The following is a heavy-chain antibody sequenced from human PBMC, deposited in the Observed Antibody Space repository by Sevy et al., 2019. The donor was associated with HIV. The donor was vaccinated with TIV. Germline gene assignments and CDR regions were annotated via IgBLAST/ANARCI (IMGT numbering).Heavy chain of an antibody. Sequence: GGSLRLSCAASGFTFSHAWMSWVRQAPGKGLEWVATINQDGSETFYVDSVKGRFTISRHNPRKSLYLQMNSLSAEDTAVYYCARLFYGSADYWGQGTLVTVSS. CDR3: ARLFYGSADY. D-gene: IGHD3-10*01. J-gene: IGHJ4*02. V-gene: IGHV3-7*01. CDR1: GFTFSHAW. CDR2: INQDGSET.